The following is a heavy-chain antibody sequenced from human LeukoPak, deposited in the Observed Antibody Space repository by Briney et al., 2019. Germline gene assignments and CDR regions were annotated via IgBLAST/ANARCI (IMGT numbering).Heavy chain of an antibody. Sequence: GGSLRLSCAASGFTFSSYSMNWVRQASGKGLEWVSSISSSSSYIYYADSVKGRFTISRDNAKNSLYLQMNSLRAEDTAVYYCARDGYKYCSGGSCYPWGYYYYGMDVWGQGTTVTVSS. V-gene: IGHV3-21*01. CDR1: GFTFSSYS. CDR3: ARDGYKYCSGGSCYPWGYYYYGMDV. J-gene: IGHJ6*02. D-gene: IGHD2-15*01. CDR2: ISSSSSYI.